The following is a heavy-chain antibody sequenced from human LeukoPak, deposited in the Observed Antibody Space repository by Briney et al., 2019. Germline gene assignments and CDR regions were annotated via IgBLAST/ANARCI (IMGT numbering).Heavy chain of an antibody. CDR2: IGDYNGNT. J-gene: IGHJ5*02. D-gene: IGHD2-15*01. V-gene: IGHV1-18*01. Sequence: ASVKVSCKASGYTFTSYGISWVRQPPGQGLEWMGWIGDYNGNTNYAQKLQGRVTMTTDTSTSTAYMELRSLRSDDTAVYYCARGYCSGGTCYLVENWLDPWGQGTLVTVSS. CDR3: ARGYCSGGTCYLVENWLDP. CDR1: GYTFTSYG.